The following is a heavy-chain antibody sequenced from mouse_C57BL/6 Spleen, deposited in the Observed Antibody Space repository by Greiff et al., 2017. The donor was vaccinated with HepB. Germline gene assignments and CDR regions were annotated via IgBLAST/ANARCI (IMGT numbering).Heavy chain of an antibody. V-gene: IGHV5-4*03. Sequence: EVKLMESGGGLVKPGGSLKLSCAASGFTFSSYAMSWVRQTPEKRLEWVATISDGGSYTYYPDNVKGRFTISRDNAKNNLYLQMSHLKSEDTAMYYCARGVPSLLHYAMDYWGQGTSVTVSA. CDR2: ISDGGSYT. J-gene: IGHJ4*01. D-gene: IGHD1-2*01. CDR3: ARGVPSLLHYAMDY. CDR1: GFTFSSYA.